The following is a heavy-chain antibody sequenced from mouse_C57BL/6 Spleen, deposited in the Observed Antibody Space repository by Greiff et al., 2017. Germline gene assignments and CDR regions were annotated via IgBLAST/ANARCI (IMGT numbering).Heavy chain of an antibody. Sequence: DVMLVESGGGLVQPGGSLKLSCAASGFTFSDYYMYWVRQTPEKRLEWVAYISNGGGSTYYPDTVKGRFTISRDNAKNTLYLQMSRLKSEDTAMYYCARGNFDHEWYYAMDYWGQGTSVTVSS. CDR1: GFTFSDYY. CDR3: ARGNFDHEWYYAMDY. V-gene: IGHV5-12*01. J-gene: IGHJ4*01. CDR2: ISNGGGST.